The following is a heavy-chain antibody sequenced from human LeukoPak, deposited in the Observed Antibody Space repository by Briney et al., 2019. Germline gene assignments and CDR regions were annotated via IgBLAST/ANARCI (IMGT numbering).Heavy chain of an antibody. Sequence: GGSLRLSCTASGFTFSSYAMSWVRQAPGKGLEWVSAMSGSGGSTYYADFVKGRFTISRDNSKNTLYLQMNSLRAEDTAVYYCAKRGVVVKFPYYFDYWGQGTLVTVSS. CDR2: MSGSGGST. CDR3: AKRGVVVKFPYYFDY. V-gene: IGHV3-23*01. D-gene: IGHD2-21*01. CDR1: GFTFSSYA. J-gene: IGHJ4*02.